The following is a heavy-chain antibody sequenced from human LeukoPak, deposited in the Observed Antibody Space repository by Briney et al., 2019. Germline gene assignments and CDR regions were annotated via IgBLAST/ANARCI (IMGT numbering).Heavy chain of an antibody. CDR1: GFTFSSYA. V-gene: IGHV3-23*01. CDR2: ISGSGGST. Sequence: GGSLRLSCAASGFTFSSYAMSWVRQAPGKGLEWVSAISGSGGSTCYADSVKGRFTISRDNSKNTLYLQMNSLRAEDTAVYYCAKDHVTMVRGVINDYFDYWGQGTLVTVSS. J-gene: IGHJ4*02. D-gene: IGHD3-10*01. CDR3: AKDHVTMVRGVINDYFDY.